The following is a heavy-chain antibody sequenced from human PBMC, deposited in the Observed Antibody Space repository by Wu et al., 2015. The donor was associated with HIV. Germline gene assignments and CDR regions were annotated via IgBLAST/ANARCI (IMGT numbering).Heavy chain of an antibody. D-gene: IGHD4-11*01. CDR1: GGTFTSTA. Sequence: QVQLVQSGGDVKKPGSSVKVSCTASGGTFTSTAVNWVRQAPGQGLEWMGRIIPIFGPANYAQTFQDRVTITADESTRTVYMELSRLRSEDTAVYYCARTSPMTTVRTNYHYYGMDVWGQGTTVTVSS. CDR2: IIPIFGPA. J-gene: IGHJ6*02. CDR3: ARTSPMTTVRTNYHYYGMDV. V-gene: IGHV1-69*15.